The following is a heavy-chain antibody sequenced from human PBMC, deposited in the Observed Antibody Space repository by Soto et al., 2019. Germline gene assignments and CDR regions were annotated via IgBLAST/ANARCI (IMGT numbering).Heavy chain of an antibody. CDR2: IYYSGST. CDR1: GGSISSSSYY. J-gene: IGHJ3*02. V-gene: IGHV4-39*01. D-gene: IGHD1-26*01. Sequence: SETLSLTCTVSGGSISSSSYYWGWIRQPPGKGLEWIGSIYYSGSTYYNPSLKSRVTISVDTSKNQFSLKLSSVTAADTAVYYCARQATDPAAFDIWGQGTMVTVSS. CDR3: ARQATDPAAFDI.